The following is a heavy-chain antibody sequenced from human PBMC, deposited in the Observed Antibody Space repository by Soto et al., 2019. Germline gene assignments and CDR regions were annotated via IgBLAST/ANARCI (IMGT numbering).Heavy chain of an antibody. J-gene: IGHJ6*02. Sequence: QVQLQESGPGLVKPSQTLSLNCTVSGGSITSGGHYWGWIRQHPGKGLEWIGYIYYSGSTYYNPSLKSRVTITIDTSKNHFSLNVRSMTVADTAVYYCARDQGGITIFGVPYGMDVWGQWTTVTVSS. CDR2: IYYSGST. V-gene: IGHV4-31*03. CDR1: GGSITSGGHY. CDR3: ARDQGGITIFGVPYGMDV. D-gene: IGHD3-3*01.